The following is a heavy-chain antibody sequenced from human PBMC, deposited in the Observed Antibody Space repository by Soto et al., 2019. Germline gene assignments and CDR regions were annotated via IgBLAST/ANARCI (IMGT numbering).Heavy chain of an antibody. J-gene: IGHJ4*02. Sequence: GGSLRLSCAVSGFIFSRYSMNWVRQAPGKGLEWVSSIGTSGSYIYDTDSVKGRFTISRDNTKDSLYLQMNSLRAEDTAVYYCANSCYFDYWGQGTLVTVSS. CDR1: GFIFSRYS. CDR2: IGTSGSYI. V-gene: IGHV3-21*04. CDR3: ANSCYFDY.